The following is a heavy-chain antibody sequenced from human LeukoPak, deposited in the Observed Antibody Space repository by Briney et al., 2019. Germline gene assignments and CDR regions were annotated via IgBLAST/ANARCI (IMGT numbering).Heavy chain of an antibody. D-gene: IGHD5-18*01. CDR1: GFTFSSYA. CDR2: ISGSGGST. V-gene: IGHV3-23*01. Sequence: GGSPRLSCAASGFTFSSYAMSWVRQAPGKGLEWVSAISGSGGSTYYADSVKGRFTISRDNSKNTLYLQMNSLRAEDTAVYYCANLMYSYGYPDYWGQGTLVTVSS. J-gene: IGHJ4*02. CDR3: ANLMYSYGYPDY.